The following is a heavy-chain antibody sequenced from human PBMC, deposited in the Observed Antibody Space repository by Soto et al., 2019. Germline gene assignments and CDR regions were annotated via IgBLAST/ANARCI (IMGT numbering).Heavy chain of an antibody. D-gene: IGHD4-17*01. CDR2: IYYSGST. J-gene: IGHJ1*01. CDR3: ARVAVDTLDYGGTHRPEYFQH. CDR1: GGSISSGGYY. V-gene: IGHV4-31*03. Sequence: QVQLQESGPGLVKPSQTLSLTCTVSGGSISSGGYYWSWIRQHPGKGLEWIGYIYYSGSTYYNPSLKSRVTISVDTAKNQFALKLSSVTAADTAVYYGARVAVDTLDYGGTHRPEYFQHWGQGTLVTVSS.